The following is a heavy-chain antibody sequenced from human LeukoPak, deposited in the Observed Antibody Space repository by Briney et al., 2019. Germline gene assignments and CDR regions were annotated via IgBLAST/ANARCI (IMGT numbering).Heavy chain of an antibody. J-gene: IGHJ4*02. CDR3: ARDPGVRGVIGY. V-gene: IGHV3-30-3*01. D-gene: IGHD3-10*01. Sequence: PGGSLRLSCAASGFTFSSYAMHWVRQAPGKGLEWVAVISYDGSNKYYADSVKGRFTISRDNAKDSLYLQMNSLRAEDTAVYYCARDPGVRGVIGYWGQGTLVTVSS. CDR2: ISYDGSNK. CDR1: GFTFSSYA.